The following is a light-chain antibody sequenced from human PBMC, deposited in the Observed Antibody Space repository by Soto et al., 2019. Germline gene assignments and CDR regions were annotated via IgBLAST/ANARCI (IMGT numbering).Light chain of an antibody. CDR1: QSVRSN. V-gene: IGKV3-15*01. CDR3: QQTYSTPQP. Sequence: EVVLTQSPVTLSLSPGERATLSCRASQSVRSNLAWFQHKLGQAPRLLIYGASTRATGIPARFSGSGSGTEFTLTISSLQSEDFATYYCQQTYSTPQPFGQGTRLE. J-gene: IGKJ5*01. CDR2: GAS.